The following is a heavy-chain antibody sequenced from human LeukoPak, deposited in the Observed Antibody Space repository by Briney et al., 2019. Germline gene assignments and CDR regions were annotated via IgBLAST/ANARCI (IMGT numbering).Heavy chain of an antibody. D-gene: IGHD2-2*03. Sequence: TETLPVTCTVSGGSISSYYWSWIRQPPGKGLEWIGYIYYSGSTNYNPSLAGRVTISFDTSKNRFSLKLSSVTAADTAVYYCARHRGYCSSTSCSYNWFDPWGQGTMVTVSS. J-gene: IGHJ5*02. V-gene: IGHV4-59*08. CDR1: GGSISSYY. CDR3: ARHRGYCSSTSCSYNWFDP. CDR2: IYYSGST.